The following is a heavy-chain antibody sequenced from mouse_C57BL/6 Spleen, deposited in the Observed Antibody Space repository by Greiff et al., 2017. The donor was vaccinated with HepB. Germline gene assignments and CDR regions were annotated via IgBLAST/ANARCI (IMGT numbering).Heavy chain of an antibody. CDR2: IDPANGST. CDR3: APYDAFDWYFDV. D-gene: IGHD2-3*01. J-gene: IGHJ1*03. Sequence: EVQLQQSVAELVRPGASVKLSCTASGFNIKNTYMHWVKQRPEQGLEWIGRIDPANGSTKYAPKFRGKATITADTSSNTAYLQLTSLTSEDTAIYYCAPYDAFDWYFDVWGTGTTVTVSA. CDR1: GFNIKNTY. V-gene: IGHV14-3*01.